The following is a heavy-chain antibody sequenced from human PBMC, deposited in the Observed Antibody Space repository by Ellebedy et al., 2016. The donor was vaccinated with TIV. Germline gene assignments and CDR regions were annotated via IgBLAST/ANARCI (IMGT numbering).Heavy chain of an antibody. CDR3: AKFPYYYDSSGYSF. CDR2: MRYDGSNK. D-gene: IGHD3-22*01. V-gene: IGHV3-30*02. J-gene: IGHJ4*02. CDR1: GFTFSASG. Sequence: PGGSLRLSCAASGFTFSASGMHWVRQAPGKGLEWVAFMRYDGSNKYYAYSVKGRFTISRDNSNNTLYLRMNSLRAEDTAVYYCAKFPYYYDSSGYSFWGQGTLVTVSS.